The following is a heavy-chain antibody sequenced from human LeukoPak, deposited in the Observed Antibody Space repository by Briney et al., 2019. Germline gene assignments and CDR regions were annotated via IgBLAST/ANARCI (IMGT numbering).Heavy chain of an antibody. CDR2: FSRSGDTT. J-gene: IGHJ4*02. CDR1: GFTFSRYP. Sequence: GGSLRLSCAASGFTFSRYPMSWVRLAPGRGLEWVSTFSRSGDTTYYADSVKGRFTISRDNSKNTLYLHMNSLRAEDTAVYYCARRDSSGSHYFDYWGQGTLVTVSS. D-gene: IGHD3-22*01. CDR3: ARRDSSGSHYFDY. V-gene: IGHV3-23*01.